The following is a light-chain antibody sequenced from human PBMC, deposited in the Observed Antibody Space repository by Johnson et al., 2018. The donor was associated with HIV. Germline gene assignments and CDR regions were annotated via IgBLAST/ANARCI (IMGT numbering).Light chain of an antibody. CDR3: GTWDSSLSAYV. CDR1: SSNIANIY. V-gene: IGLV1-51*01. CDR2: DNN. J-gene: IGLJ1*01. Sequence: LTQPPSVSAAPGQKVTISCSGSSSNIANIYVSWYQQLPGTDPKLLIYDNNNRPSGIPDRFSGSKSGTSATLGITGLQTGDEADYYCGTWDSSLSAYVFGTGTKVTVL.